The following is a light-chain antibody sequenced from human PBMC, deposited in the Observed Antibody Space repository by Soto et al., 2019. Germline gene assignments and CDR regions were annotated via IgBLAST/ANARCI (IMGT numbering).Light chain of an antibody. CDR3: QHRSNSPPTWT. CDR2: DTS. CDR1: QRIGTY. J-gene: IGKJ1*01. V-gene: IGKV3-11*01. Sequence: EIVLTQSPATLSLSPGDRATLSCRASQRIGTYLAWYQQKAGQPPSLLIYDTSNRATGIPTRFSASGSGTDFTLTISSLEPEDFAVYFCQHRSNSPPTWTFGQGTKVEIK.